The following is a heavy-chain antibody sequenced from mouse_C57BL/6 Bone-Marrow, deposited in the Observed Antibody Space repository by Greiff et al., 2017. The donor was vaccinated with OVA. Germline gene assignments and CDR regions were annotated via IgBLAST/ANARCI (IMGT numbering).Heavy chain of an antibody. CDR2: IDPSDSYT. Sequence: VQLQQSGAELVKPGASVKLSCKASGYTFTSYWMQWVKQRPGQGLEWIGEIDPSDSYTNYNQKVKGKATLTVDTSSSTAYMQLSSLTSEDSAVYYCARFTTVAPYYFDYWGQGTTLTVSS. V-gene: IGHV1-50*01. CDR1: GYTFTSYW. CDR3: ARFTTVAPYYFDY. D-gene: IGHD1-1*01. J-gene: IGHJ2*01.